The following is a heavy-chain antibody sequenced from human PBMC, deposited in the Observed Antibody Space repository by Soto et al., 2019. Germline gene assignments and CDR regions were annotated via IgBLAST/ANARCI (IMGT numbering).Heavy chain of an antibody. CDR3: ASTLNSVMNSPYGYPQLSFDY. V-gene: IGHV4-61*08. Sequence: SETLSLTCSVSGDSSSNGDYYWSWNRRRQGKGLECIGYMYYSGTTNYNPSLKSRVTIAADTSKNQFSLKLTSVTAADTAVYYCASTLNSVMNSPYGYPQLSFDYWGQGALVTVSS. CDR2: MYYSGTT. J-gene: IGHJ4*02. CDR1: GDSSSNGDYY. D-gene: IGHD5-18*01.